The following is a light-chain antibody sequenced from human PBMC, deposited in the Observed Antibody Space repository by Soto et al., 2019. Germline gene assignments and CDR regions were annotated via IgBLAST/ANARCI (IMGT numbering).Light chain of an antibody. V-gene: IGLV2-18*01. J-gene: IGLJ3*02. CDR1: SIDVGNFDL. Sequence: QSALTQPPSVSGSPGQSVTISCTGTSIDVGNFDLVSWYQQPPGTAPKLLIYQVSNRPSGVPDRFSGSQSGNTAPLTISGLQAEDEADYYCSLKTSSVTWVFGGGTKLTVL. CDR3: SLKTSSVTWV. CDR2: QVS.